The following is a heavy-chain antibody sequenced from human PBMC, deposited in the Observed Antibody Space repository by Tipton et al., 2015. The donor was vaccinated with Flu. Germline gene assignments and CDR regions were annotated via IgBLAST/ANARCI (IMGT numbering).Heavy chain of an antibody. CDR3: ARDLGSSGSFDY. CDR1: GGSISSYY. V-gene: IGHV4-59*01. Sequence: TLSLTCTVSGGSISSYYWSWIRQPPGKVLEWIGYIYYSGSTNYNPSLKSRVTISVDTSKNQFSLKLSSVTAADTAVYYCARDLGSSGSFDYWGQGTLFTVSS. CDR2: IYYSGST. D-gene: IGHD6-13*01. J-gene: IGHJ4*02.